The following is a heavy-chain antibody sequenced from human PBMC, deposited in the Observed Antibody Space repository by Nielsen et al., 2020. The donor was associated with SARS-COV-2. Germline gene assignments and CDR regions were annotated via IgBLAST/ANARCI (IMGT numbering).Heavy chain of an antibody. Sequence: GGSLRLSCAASGFTFDDYAMHWVRQAPGKGLEWVSGISWNSGSIGYADSVKGRFTISRDNAKNSLYLQMNSLRAEDTALYYCAIDPFGYSSVPDYWGQGTLVTVSS. CDR3: AIDPFGYSSVPDY. J-gene: IGHJ4*02. V-gene: IGHV3-9*01. D-gene: IGHD6-25*01. CDR1: GFTFDDYA. CDR2: ISWNSGSI.